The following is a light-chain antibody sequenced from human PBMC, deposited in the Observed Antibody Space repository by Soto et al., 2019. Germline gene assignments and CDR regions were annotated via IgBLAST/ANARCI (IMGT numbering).Light chain of an antibody. CDR3: QQYGSSPPLT. Sequence: EIFLTQSPDTLSLSPGERATLSCRASQSVTNYIAWYQQRPGQAPRLLIYGASSRATGIPDRFSGSGSGTDFTLTISRLEPEDFAVYYCQQYGSSPPLTFGGGTKVDIK. CDR2: GAS. CDR1: QSVTNY. V-gene: IGKV3-20*01. J-gene: IGKJ4*01.